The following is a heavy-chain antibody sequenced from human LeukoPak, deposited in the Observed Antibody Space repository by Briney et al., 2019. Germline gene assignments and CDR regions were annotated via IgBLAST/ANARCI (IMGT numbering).Heavy chain of an antibody. V-gene: IGHV3-30-3*01. CDR3: ARTNTAMADLLSY. D-gene: IGHD5-18*01. CDR2: ISYDGSDK. CDR1: GFTFRSYA. J-gene: IGHJ4*02. Sequence: PGGSLRLSCAASGFTFRSYAMHWVRLAPGKGLEWVAVISYDGSDKYYADSVKGRFTISRDNSKNTLYLQMNSLRAEDTAVYYCARTNTAMADLLSYWGQGTLVTVSS.